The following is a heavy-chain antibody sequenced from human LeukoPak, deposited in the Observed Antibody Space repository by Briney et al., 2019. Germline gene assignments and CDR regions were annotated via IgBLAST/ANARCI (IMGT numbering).Heavy chain of an antibody. J-gene: IGHJ3*02. V-gene: IGHV4-31*03. CDR1: GGSISSGGYY. CDR2: IYYSGST. CDR3: ARDKRYYGSGSYLPDAFDI. Sequence: PSETLSLTCTVSGGSISSGGYYWSWIRQHPGKGLEWIGYIYYSGSTYYNPSLKGRVTISVDTSKNQFSLKLSSVTAADTAVYYCARDKRYYGSGSYLPDAFDIWGQGTMVTVSS. D-gene: IGHD3-10*01.